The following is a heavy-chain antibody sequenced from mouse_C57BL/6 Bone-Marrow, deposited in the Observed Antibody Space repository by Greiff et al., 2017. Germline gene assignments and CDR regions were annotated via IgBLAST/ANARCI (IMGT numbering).Heavy chain of an antibody. CDR2: IRNKASGYTT. CDR1: GFTFTDYY. V-gene: IGHV7-3*01. CDR3: ASYVPLPQPNWEDAMDY. Sequence: DVKLVESGGGLVQPGGSLSLSCAASGFTFTDYYMSWVRQPPGKALEWLGFIRNKASGYTTEYSASVKGRLTISRDNSQSTLYLQMNALRAEDSATYDGASYVPLPQPNWEDAMDYWGQGTSVTVSS. D-gene: IGHD4-1*01. J-gene: IGHJ4*01.